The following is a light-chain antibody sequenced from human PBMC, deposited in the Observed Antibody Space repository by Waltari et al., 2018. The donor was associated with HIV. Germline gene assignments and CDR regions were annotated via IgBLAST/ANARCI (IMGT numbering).Light chain of an antibody. Sequence: SSALTQPPSVSVSPGQTARITCSGVASPTPYPHWFQQKPGQAPVVVIHKNTGRPSGIPERFSASRSGTTVTLTITGVQTDDEADYYCLSADSSGTYVFGPGTTVTVL. J-gene: IGLJ1*01. CDR3: LSADSSGTYV. CDR1: ASPTPY. V-gene: IGLV3-25*03. CDR2: KNT.